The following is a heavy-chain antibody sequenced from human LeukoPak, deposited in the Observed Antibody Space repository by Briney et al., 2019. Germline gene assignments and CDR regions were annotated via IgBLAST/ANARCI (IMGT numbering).Heavy chain of an antibody. D-gene: IGHD5-24*01. Sequence: GGSLRLSCAASGFTFTNYAMIWVRQAPGKGLEWFSLIGGTGDTTYYADSVKGRFSISRDNSKNTVDLQMNSLRVEDTAVYYCAKDYVSGDGYWDFDYWGQGTLVTVSS. CDR2: IGGTGDTT. CDR1: GFTFTNYA. V-gene: IGHV3-23*01. CDR3: AKDYVSGDGYWDFDY. J-gene: IGHJ4*02.